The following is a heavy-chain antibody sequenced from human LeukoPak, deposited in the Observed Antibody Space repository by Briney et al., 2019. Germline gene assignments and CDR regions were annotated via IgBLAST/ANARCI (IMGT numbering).Heavy chain of an antibody. CDR3: ARAPDYGGFDGLQY. J-gene: IGHJ4*02. V-gene: IGHV1-46*01. CDR1: GYTFTSIY. Sequence: ASVKVSCRTSGYTFTSIYIHWVRQAPGQGPEWMGLINPSANTTTYAQKFQGRVAMTCDTSTSTVYMELSSLRSEDTAVYYCARAPDYGGFDGLQYWGQGTLVTVSS. D-gene: IGHD4-23*01. CDR2: INPSANTT.